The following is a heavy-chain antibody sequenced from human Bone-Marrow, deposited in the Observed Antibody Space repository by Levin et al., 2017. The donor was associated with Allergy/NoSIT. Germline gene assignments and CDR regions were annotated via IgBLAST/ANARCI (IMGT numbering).Heavy chain of an antibody. Sequence: SQTLSLTCTVSGGSISSGDYYWSWIRQPPGKGLEWIGYIYYSGSTYYNPSLKSRVTISVDTSKNQFSLKLSSVTAADTAVYYCARANGDYGDYDYWGQGTLVTVSS. CDR3: ARANGDYGDYDY. V-gene: IGHV4-30-4*01. D-gene: IGHD4-17*01. J-gene: IGHJ4*02. CDR2: IYYSGST. CDR1: GGSISSGDYY.